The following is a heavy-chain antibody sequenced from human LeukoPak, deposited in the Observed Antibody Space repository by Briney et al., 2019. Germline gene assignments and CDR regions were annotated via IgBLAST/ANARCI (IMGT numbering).Heavy chain of an antibody. V-gene: IGHV1-18*01. D-gene: IGHD2-2*01. J-gene: IGHJ4*02. CDR2: ISGNNDNP. CDR1: GYTFSNFG. Sequence: ASVKVSCKTSGYTFSNFGINWVRQAPGQGLEWMGWISGNNDNPNYGQKFQGRFTGTTDSSTSTAYMELRNLTFDDTAVYYCARDGTSTDDYWGRGTLVTVSS. CDR3: ARDGTSTDDY.